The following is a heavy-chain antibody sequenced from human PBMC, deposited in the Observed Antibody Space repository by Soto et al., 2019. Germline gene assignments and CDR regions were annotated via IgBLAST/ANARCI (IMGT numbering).Heavy chain of an antibody. D-gene: IGHD2-8*02. CDR3: ARAGTSTGDAFDI. V-gene: IGHV4-59*01. CDR2: IYYSGST. CDR1: GGSISSYY. Sequence: SETLSLTCTVSGGSISSYYWSWIRQPPGKGLEWIGYIYYSGSTNYNPSLKSRVTISVDTSKNQFSLKLSSVTAAATAVYYCARAGTSTGDAFDIWGQGTMVTVSS. J-gene: IGHJ3*02.